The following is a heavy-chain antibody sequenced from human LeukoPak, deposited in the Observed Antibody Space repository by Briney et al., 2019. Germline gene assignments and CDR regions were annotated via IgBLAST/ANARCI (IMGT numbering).Heavy chain of an antibody. V-gene: IGHV4-34*01. D-gene: IGHD6-19*01. J-gene: IGHJ4*02. CDR2: INHSGST. Sequence: SETLSLTYAVYGETFIHNFWTWIRQPPGKGLEWIGQINHSGSTYYNPSLKRRVTILVDTSKNQFSLKLTSVTAADTAVYYCARAMPYFYGSIAVPGTIDYWGQGILVTVSS. CDR1: GETFIHNF. CDR3: ARAMPYFYGSIAVPGTIDY.